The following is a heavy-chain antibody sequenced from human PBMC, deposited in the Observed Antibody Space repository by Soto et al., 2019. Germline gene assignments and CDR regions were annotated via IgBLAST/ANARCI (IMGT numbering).Heavy chain of an antibody. J-gene: IGHJ6*02. CDR1: GYTFTSYG. CDR2: ISAYNGNT. CDR3: ARFRPYGSGSSLWRRNSSGYYGMDV. Sequence: ASVKVSCKASGYTFTSYGISWVRQAPGQGLEWMGWISAYNGNTNYAQKLQGRVTMTTDTSTSTAYMELRSLRSADTAVYYCARFRPYGSGSSLWRRNSSGYYGMDVWGQGTTVTVSS. D-gene: IGHD3-10*01. V-gene: IGHV1-18*01.